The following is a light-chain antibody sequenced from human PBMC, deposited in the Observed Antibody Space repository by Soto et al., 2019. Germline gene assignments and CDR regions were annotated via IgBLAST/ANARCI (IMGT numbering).Light chain of an antibody. CDR1: QSVSSY. CDR2: DAS. J-gene: IGKJ5*01. CDR3: QQYNNWPPIT. V-gene: IGKV3-15*01. Sequence: EMVLTQSPGTLSLSPGERATLSCRASQSVSSYLAWYQQKPGQAPRLLIYDASTRASGIPARFSGSGSGTEFTLTISSLQSEDFAVYYCQQYNNWPPITFGQGTRLEI.